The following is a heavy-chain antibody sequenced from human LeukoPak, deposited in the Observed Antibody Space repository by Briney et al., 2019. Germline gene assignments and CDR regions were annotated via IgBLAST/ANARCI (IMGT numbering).Heavy chain of an antibody. CDR1: GGFFSNYF. CDR3: ASIWGFGELPIDY. V-gene: IGHV4-59*01. D-gene: IGHD3-10*01. J-gene: IGHJ4*02. Sequence: PSETLSLTCTVSGGFFSNYFRGWVRQPPGKGLEWIAYIHSSGSTTYNPSLMSRGTLVADVSRNQFSLKLSSVTTADTAVYYCASIWGFGELPIDYWGQGTLVTVSS. CDR2: IHSSGST.